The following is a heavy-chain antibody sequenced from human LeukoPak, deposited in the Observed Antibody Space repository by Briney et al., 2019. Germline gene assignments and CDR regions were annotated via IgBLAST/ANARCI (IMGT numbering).Heavy chain of an antibody. D-gene: IGHD3/OR15-3a*01. CDR1: GFTFSIYA. CDR3: AKTLAAPFFFGH. CDR2: ISHDGANK. J-gene: IGHJ4*02. Sequence: GGSLRLSCAASGFTFSIYAMSWVRQAPGKGLEWVALISHDGANKHYADSVKGRFNISGDDSMNTVYLQMNGLRPEDSAVYFCAKTLAAPFFFGHWGQGTLVTVSA. V-gene: IGHV3-30*18.